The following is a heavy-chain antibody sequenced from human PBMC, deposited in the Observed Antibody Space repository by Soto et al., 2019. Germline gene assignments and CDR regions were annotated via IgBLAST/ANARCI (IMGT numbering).Heavy chain of an antibody. D-gene: IGHD4-17*01. CDR1: GGSFSGYY. V-gene: IGHV4-34*01. CDR3: ARGHDYGDETRADAFDI. Sequence: QVQLQQWGAGLLKPSETLSLTCAVYGGSFSGYYWSWIRQPPGKGLEWIGEINHSGSTNYNPSLKSRVTISVDTSKNQFSLKLSSVTAADTAVYYCARGHDYGDETRADAFDIWGQGTMVTVSS. CDR2: INHSGST. J-gene: IGHJ3*02.